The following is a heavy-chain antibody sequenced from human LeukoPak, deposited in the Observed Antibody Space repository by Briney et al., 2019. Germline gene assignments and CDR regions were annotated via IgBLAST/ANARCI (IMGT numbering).Heavy chain of an antibody. V-gene: IGHV3-23*01. CDR3: ARVMGYYSVGTCLPFDN. CDR1: GFTFSSYA. CDR2: ISGSGGST. J-gene: IGHJ4*02. D-gene: IGHD2-15*01. Sequence: GGSLRLSCAASGFTFSSYAMSWVRQAPGKGLEWVSGISGSGGSTHYADSVKDRFTISRDNSKNTLYLQLSSLRAEDTAVYHCARVMGYYSVGTCLPFDNWGQGTLVTVSS.